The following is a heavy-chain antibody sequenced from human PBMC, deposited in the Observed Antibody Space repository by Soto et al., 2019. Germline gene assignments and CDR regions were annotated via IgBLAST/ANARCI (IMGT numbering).Heavy chain of an antibody. CDR3: AREPLGDYVGY. Sequence: PWETLSLTCAVYGGSFSGYYWSWIRQPPGKGLEWIGYIYYSGSTYYNPSLKSRVTISVDTSKNQFSLKLSSVTAADTAVYYCAREPLGDYVGYWGQGTLVTVSS. CDR2: IYYSGST. J-gene: IGHJ4*02. D-gene: IGHD2-15*01. V-gene: IGHV4-30-4*01. CDR1: GGSFSGYY.